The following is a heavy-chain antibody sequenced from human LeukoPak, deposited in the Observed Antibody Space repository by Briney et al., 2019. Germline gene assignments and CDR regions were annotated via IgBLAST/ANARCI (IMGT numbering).Heavy chain of an antibody. Sequence: SETLSLTCTVSGGSISSSIYYWGWIRQPPGKGLEWIGSIYYGGITYYNPSLKSRVTISVDTSKNQFSLKLSSVTAVDTAVYYCARTFYYDFWSGRNYYYYGMDVWGQGTTVTVSS. CDR1: GGSISSSIYY. CDR2: IYYGGIT. J-gene: IGHJ6*02. CDR3: ARTFYYDFWSGRNYYYYGMDV. D-gene: IGHD3-3*01. V-gene: IGHV4-39*01.